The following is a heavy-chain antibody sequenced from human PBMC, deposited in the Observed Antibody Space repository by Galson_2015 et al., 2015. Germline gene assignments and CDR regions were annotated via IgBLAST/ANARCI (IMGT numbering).Heavy chain of an antibody. D-gene: IGHD5-24*01. CDR1: GFTFGSYA. V-gene: IGHV3-15*01. CDR2: IKSKTDGGTT. Sequence: CAASGFTFGSYAMHWVRQAPGKGLEWVGRIKSKTDGGTTDYAAPVKGRFTISRDDSKNTLYLQTNSLKTEDTAVYYCTTDRPGWDAFDIWGQGTMVTVSS. CDR3: TTDRPGWDAFDI. J-gene: IGHJ3*02.